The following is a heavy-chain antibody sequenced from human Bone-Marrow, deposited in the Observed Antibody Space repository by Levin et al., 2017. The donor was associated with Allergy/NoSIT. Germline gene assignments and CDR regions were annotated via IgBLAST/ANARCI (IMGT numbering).Heavy chain of an antibody. Sequence: ASVKVSCKGSGYSFTSFWIGWVRQLPGKGLEWMGIIYPSDSDTRYSPSFQGQVTISVDKSISTAYLQWSSLKASDTAMYYCARTVTTVTEADYWGQGTLVTVSS. J-gene: IGHJ4*02. CDR2: IYPSDSDT. CDR1: GYSFTSFW. CDR3: ARTVTTVTEADY. V-gene: IGHV5-51*01. D-gene: IGHD4-17*01.